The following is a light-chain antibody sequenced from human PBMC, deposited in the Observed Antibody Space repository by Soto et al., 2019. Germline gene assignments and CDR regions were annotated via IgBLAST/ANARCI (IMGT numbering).Light chain of an antibody. Sequence: EIVMTQSPATLSVSPGERATLSCRASQSFSSNLAWYQQKPGQAPRLLIYGASTRATGIPARFSGSGSGTEFTLTISSLQSEDLAVYYCQQYNNWPPWTFGQGTKVDIK. CDR3: QQYNNWPPWT. V-gene: IGKV3-15*01. CDR2: GAS. J-gene: IGKJ1*01. CDR1: QSFSSN.